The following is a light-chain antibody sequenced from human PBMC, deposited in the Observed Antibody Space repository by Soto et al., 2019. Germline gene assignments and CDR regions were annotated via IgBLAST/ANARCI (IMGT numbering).Light chain of an antibody. CDR2: AAS. Sequence: DIQMTQSPSSLSASVGDRVTVTCRASQSISSHLNWYQQRPGKAPNLLIYAASSLYSGVPSRFSGSGSGTDFTLTITSLQPEDFATYYCQQSYSTPYTFGQGTKLEIK. J-gene: IGKJ2*01. V-gene: IGKV1-39*01. CDR3: QQSYSTPYT. CDR1: QSISSH.